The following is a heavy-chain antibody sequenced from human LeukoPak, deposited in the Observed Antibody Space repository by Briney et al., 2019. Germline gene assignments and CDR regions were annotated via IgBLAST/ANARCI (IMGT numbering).Heavy chain of an antibody. CDR1: GGSFSGYY. V-gene: IGHV4-34*01. D-gene: IGHD3-22*01. CDR3: ARGHGGYYYDSSGYYLFG. J-gene: IGHJ4*02. Sequence: PSETLSLTCAVYGGSFSGYYWSWIRQPPGKGLEWIGEINHSGSTNYNPSLKSRVTISVDTSKNQSSLKLSSVTAADTAVYYCARGHGGYYYDSSGYYLFGWGQGTLVTVSS. CDR2: INHSGST.